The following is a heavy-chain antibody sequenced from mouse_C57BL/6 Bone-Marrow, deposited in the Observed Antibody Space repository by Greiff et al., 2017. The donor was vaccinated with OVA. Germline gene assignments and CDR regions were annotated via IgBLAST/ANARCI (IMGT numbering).Heavy chain of an antibody. CDR1: GFTFTDYY. CDR3: ARPRSNYAMDY. V-gene: IGHV7-3*01. Sequence: EVKLMESGGGLVQPGGSLSLSCAASGFTFTDYYMSWVRPPPGKALEWLGFIRNKANGYTTEYSASVKGRFTISRDNSQSILYLQMNALRAEDSATYYCARPRSNYAMDYWGQGTSVTVSS. CDR2: IRNKANGYTT. D-gene: IGHD1-1*01. J-gene: IGHJ4*01.